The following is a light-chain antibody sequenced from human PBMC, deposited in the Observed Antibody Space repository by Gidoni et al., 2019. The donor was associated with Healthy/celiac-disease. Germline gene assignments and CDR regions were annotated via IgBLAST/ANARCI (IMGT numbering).Light chain of an antibody. J-gene: IGKJ4*01. Sequence: IVFTQSPATLSLSPVERATLSCRASQSVSSYLAWYQQKPGQAPRLLIYDASNRAPGIPARFSGSGSGTDFTLTISSLEPEDFAVYYCQQRSNWPPLTFGGGTKVEIK. CDR2: DAS. CDR1: QSVSSY. V-gene: IGKV3-11*01. CDR3: QQRSNWPPLT.